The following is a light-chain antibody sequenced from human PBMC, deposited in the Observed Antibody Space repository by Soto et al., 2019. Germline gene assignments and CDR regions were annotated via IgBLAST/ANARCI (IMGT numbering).Light chain of an antibody. J-gene: IGKJ2*01. CDR2: AAS. CDR3: QQSYSTPYT. Sequence: DIQMTQSPSSLSASVGDRVTITCRESQSISSYLNWYQQNPGKAPKLLIYAASSLQRGDPSRFSGSGSGTDFTLTISSLQPEYCANDYCQQSYSTPYTFGQGTKLEIK. CDR1: QSISSY. V-gene: IGKV1-39*01.